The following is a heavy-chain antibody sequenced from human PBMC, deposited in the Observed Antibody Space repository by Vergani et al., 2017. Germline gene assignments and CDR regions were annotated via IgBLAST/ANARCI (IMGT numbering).Heavy chain of an antibody. V-gene: IGHV2-5*04. J-gene: IGHJ6*03. Sequence: QITLKESGPTLVKPTQTLTLTCTFSGFSLNTRGVSVAWIRQPPGKALDWLALIYWNDDQHYSPSLNNRVTITKDTSKNQVVLTMTNMDYVDTGTYYCIYRKTECGTTGCFYPFDYCYYRDVWGKGTTVTVSS. CDR2: IYWNDDQ. D-gene: IGHD1-7*01. CDR1: GFSLNTRGVS. CDR3: IYRKTECGTTGCFYPFDYCYYRDV.